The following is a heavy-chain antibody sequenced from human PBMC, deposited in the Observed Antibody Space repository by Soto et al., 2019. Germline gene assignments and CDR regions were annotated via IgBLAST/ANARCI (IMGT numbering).Heavy chain of an antibody. J-gene: IGHJ4*02. V-gene: IGHV3-23*01. CDR3: AKEPRTYYYDSSGYYRGPFDY. Sequence: GGSLRLSCAASGFTFSSYAMSWVRQAPGKGLEWVSAISGSGGSTYYADSVKGRFTISRDNSKNTLYLQMNSLRAEDTAVYYCAKEPRTYYYDSSGYYRGPFDYWGQGTLVTVSS. CDR2: ISGSGGST. CDR1: GFTFSSYA. D-gene: IGHD3-22*01.